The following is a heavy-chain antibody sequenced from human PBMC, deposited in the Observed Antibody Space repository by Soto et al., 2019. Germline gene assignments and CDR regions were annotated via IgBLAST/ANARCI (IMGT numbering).Heavy chain of an antibody. CDR3: ATGGHNDGYNLYHGMDV. D-gene: IGHD5-18*01. V-gene: IGHV1-69*01. CDR1: GGIFTNNA. CDR2: VIPLFDTA. J-gene: IGHJ6*02. Sequence: QVQVVQSGAEVKKAGSSVKVSCKVSGGIFTNNAISWVRQAPGQGLEWLGGVIPLFDTAYYAQIFRGRLRISADGATTTAYKELSGLTTADTAVYFCATGGHNDGYNLYHGMDVLDQGTTVTVS.